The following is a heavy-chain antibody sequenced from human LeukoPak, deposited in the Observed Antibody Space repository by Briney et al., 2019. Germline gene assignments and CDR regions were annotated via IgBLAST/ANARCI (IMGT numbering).Heavy chain of an antibody. CDR1: GGSFSGYY. J-gene: IGHJ4*02. V-gene: IGHV4-34*01. CDR3: ARRWIQLWYGY. D-gene: IGHD5-18*01. CDR2: INHSGST. Sequence: SETLSLTCAVYGGSFSGYYWSWIRQPPGKGLGWIGEINHSGSTNYNPSLKSRVTISVDTSKNQFSLKLSSVTAADTAVYYCARRWIQLWYGYWGQGTLVTVSS.